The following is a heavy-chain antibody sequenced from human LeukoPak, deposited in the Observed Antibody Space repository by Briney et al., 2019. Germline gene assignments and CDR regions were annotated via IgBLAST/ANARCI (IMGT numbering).Heavy chain of an antibody. CDR3: AILERGIVVVPSGHFDY. V-gene: IGHV3-23*01. Sequence: GGSMRLSCAASGFTFSSYAMSWLRQAPGKGLVWVSAISGSGGSTYYADSVKGRFTISRDNSKNTLYLRMNSLRAEDTAVYYCAILERGIVVVPSGHFDYWGQGTLVTVSS. J-gene: IGHJ4*02. CDR1: GFTFSSYA. D-gene: IGHD3-22*01. CDR2: ISGSGGST.